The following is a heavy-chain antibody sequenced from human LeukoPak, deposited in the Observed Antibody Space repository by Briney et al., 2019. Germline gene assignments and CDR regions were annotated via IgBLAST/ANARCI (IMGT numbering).Heavy chain of an antibody. CDR3: ARDPTLVPPDY. CDR1: GFTFSSYW. CDR2: INSDGSST. J-gene: IGHJ4*02. D-gene: IGHD6-13*01. Sequence: GGSLRLSCAASGFTFSSYWMHSVRQAPGKGLVWVSRINSDGSSTSYADSVKGRFTISRDNAKSTLYLQMNSLRVEDTAVYYCARDPTLVPPDYWGQGTLVTVSS. V-gene: IGHV3-74*01.